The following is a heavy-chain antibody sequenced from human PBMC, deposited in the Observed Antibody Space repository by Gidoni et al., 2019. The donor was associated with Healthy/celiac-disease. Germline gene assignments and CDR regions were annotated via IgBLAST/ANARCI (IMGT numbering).Heavy chain of an antibody. Sequence: QVQLVQSGAEVKKPGSSVKVSCKASGGTFRSYAISWVRQAPGQGLEWMGGIIPIFGTANYAQKFQGRVTITADESTSTAYMELSSLRSEDTAVYYCARDDCSGGSCYSEENWFDPWGQGTLVTVSS. D-gene: IGHD2-15*01. V-gene: IGHV1-69*01. CDR1: GGTFRSYA. CDR3: ARDDCSGGSCYSEENWFDP. J-gene: IGHJ5*02. CDR2: IIPIFGTA.